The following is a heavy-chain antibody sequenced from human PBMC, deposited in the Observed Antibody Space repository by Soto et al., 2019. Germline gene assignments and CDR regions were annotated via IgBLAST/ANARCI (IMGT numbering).Heavy chain of an antibody. J-gene: IGHJ4*02. CDR1: GGSLSNYY. Sequence: SETLSLTCAVSGGSLSNYYWSWIRQPPGKGLEWLGYIFYSGSTFYNPSLKSRVTISIHTSKSQFSLQLTSVTAADTAVYYCARGAADTAMVDSWGQGTLVTVSS. CDR3: ARGAADTAMVDS. V-gene: IGHV4-59*01. D-gene: IGHD5-18*01. CDR2: IFYSGST.